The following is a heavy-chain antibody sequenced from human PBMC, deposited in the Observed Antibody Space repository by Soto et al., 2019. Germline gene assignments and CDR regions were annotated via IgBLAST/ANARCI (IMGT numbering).Heavy chain of an antibody. D-gene: IGHD2-15*01. CDR2: IYYSGST. CDR1: GGSISSSSYY. V-gene: IGHV4-39*01. CDR3: ARHNGYCSGGSCWKYYYYYGMDV. J-gene: IGHJ6*02. Sequence: SETLSLICTVSGGSISSSSYYWGWIRQPPGKGLEWIGSIYYSGSTYYNPSLKSRVTISVDTSKNQFSLKLSSVTAADTAVYYCARHNGYCSGGSCWKYYYYYGMDVWGQGTTVTVSS.